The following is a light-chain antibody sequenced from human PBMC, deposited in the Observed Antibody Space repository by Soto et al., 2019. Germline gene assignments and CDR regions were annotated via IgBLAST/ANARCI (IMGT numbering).Light chain of an antibody. Sequence: EIVSTQSPGTPSLSPGDRATLSCRASQRISSIYFAWYQQKPGQAPRLLIYGTSIRAAGIPDRFSGSGSGTDFTLTISRLEPEDFAVYYCQQCGSSPPTFGGGTKVDIK. J-gene: IGKJ4*01. CDR1: QRISSIY. CDR3: QQCGSSPPT. CDR2: GTS. V-gene: IGKV3-20*01.